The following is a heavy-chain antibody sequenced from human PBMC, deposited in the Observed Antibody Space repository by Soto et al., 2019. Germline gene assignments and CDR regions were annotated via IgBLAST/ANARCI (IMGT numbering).Heavy chain of an antibody. V-gene: IGHV1-24*01. J-gene: IGHJ4*02. D-gene: IGHD2-15*01. CDR3: ATGDIVGYYFAY. Sequence: GASVKVSCKASGGTFSSYAISCVRQAPGKGLEWMGGFDPEDGETIYAQKFQGRVTMTEDTSTDTAYMELSSLRSEDTAVYYCATGDIVGYYFAYWGQGTLVTVSS. CDR1: GGTFSSYA. CDR2: FDPEDGET.